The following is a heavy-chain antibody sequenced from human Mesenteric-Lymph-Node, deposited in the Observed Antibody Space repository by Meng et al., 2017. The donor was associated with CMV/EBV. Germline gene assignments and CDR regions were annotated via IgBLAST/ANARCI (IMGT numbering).Heavy chain of an antibody. CDR3: ARVSDCSSTSCYHEDAFDI. V-gene: IGHV3-13*01. J-gene: IGHJ3*02. Sequence: GESLKISCAASGFPFSSYDMHWVRQATGKGLEWVSAIGTAGDTYYPGSVKGRFTISRENAKNSLYLQMNSLRAGDTAVYYCARVSDCSSTSCYHEDAFDIWGQGTMVTVSS. CDR1: GFPFSSYD. D-gene: IGHD2-2*01. CDR2: IGTAGDT.